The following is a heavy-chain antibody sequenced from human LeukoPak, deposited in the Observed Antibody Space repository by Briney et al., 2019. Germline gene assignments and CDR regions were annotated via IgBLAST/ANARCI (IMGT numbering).Heavy chain of an antibody. CDR1: GFIFSSYG. V-gene: IGHV3-30*02. Sequence: TGGSLRLSCVASGFIFSSYGMHWVRQAPGKGLEWVAFIRYDGSNKYYADSVKGRFTISRDNSKNTLYLQMNSLGAEDTAVYYCAKDLSGFHSPSPSDYWGQGTLVTVSS. D-gene: IGHD3-10*01. CDR2: IRYDGSNK. CDR3: AKDLSGFHSPSPSDY. J-gene: IGHJ4*02.